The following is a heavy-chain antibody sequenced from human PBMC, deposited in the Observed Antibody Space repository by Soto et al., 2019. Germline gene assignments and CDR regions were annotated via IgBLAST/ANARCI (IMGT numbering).Heavy chain of an antibody. D-gene: IGHD2-8*01. CDR2: IIPIFGTA. Sequence: QVQLVQSGAEVKKPGSSVKVSCKASGGTFSSYAISWVRQAPGQGLEWMGGIIPIFGTANYAQKFQGRVTITAGESTITADTELSSLRSEDTAGYYCASNPPSGIVLMVDADDYYYGMDVLGQGTTVTVSS. J-gene: IGHJ6*02. CDR3: ASNPPSGIVLMVDADDYYYGMDV. CDR1: GGTFSSYA. V-gene: IGHV1-69*01.